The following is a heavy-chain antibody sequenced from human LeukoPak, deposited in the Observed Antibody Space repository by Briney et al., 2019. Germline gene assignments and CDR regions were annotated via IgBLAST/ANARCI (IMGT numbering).Heavy chain of an antibody. CDR3: AREGIAVAKDYYYYGMDV. V-gene: IGHV1-69*13. J-gene: IGHJ6*02. D-gene: IGHD6-19*01. CDR1: GGTFSSYA. Sequence: SVKVSCKASGGTFSSYAISWVRQAPGQGLEWMGGIIPIFGTANYAQKFQGRVTITADESTSTAYMELSSLRSEDTAVYYCAREGIAVAKDYYYYGMDVWGQGTTVTVSS. CDR2: IIPIFGTA.